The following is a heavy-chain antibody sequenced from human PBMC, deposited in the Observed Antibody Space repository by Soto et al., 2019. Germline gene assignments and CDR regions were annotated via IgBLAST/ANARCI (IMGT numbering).Heavy chain of an antibody. J-gene: IGHJ5*02. CDR3: ASPPDRDDIVTGHPPLTNYFDP. Sequence: EVQLVESGGGLVQPGGSLRLSCEASGFALSHYTMNWVRQAPGQGLEWVSSINSRSTYIFYADSVKGRFTVSRDNAKNSVYLQMDSLRAEDTATYYCASPPDRDDIVTGHPPLTNYFDPWGQGTLVTVSS. V-gene: IGHV3-21*01. D-gene: IGHD3-9*01. CDR1: GFALSHYT. CDR2: INSRSTYI.